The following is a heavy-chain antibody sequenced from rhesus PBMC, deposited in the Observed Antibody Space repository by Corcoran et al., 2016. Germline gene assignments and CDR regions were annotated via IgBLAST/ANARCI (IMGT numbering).Heavy chain of an antibody. CDR3: ARHSDTVTTFGLDS. J-gene: IGHJ6*01. Sequence: QVQLQESGPGLVKPSETLSLTCAVSGYSISSGYYWGWIRQSPGKGLEYIGYISGGTGRTYYNPSLKSRVTISKDSSKNQFSLKLTSGTAADTAFYFCARHSDTVTTFGLDSWGQGVVVTVSS. CDR2: ISGGTGRT. V-gene: IGHV4-99*01. CDR1: GYSISSGYY. D-gene: IGHD4-23*01.